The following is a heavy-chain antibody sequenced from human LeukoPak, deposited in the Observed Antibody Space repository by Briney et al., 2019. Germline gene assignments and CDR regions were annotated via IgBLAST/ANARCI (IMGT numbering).Heavy chain of an antibody. CDR3: ATTHRQGDFDY. J-gene: IGHJ4*02. D-gene: IGHD3-16*01. Sequence: GRSLRLSCAASGFTFSSYAMHWVRQAPGKGLEWVSVIYSGGSTYYADSVKGRFTISRDNSKNTLYLQMNSLRAEDTAVYYCATTHRQGDFDYWGQGTLVTVSS. CDR2: IYSGGST. V-gene: IGHV3-53*01. CDR1: GFTFSSYA.